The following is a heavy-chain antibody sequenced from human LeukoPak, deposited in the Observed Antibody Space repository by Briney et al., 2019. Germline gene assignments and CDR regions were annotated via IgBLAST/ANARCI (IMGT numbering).Heavy chain of an antibody. Sequence: GETLRLSCAASGFTFSSHGMSWVRQAPGKGLEWVGRIKSKTDGGTTDYAAPVKGRFTISRDDSKNTLYLQMNSLKTEDTAVYYCTMVRGVPPPYYYDRDGGSDDEGGQGTLVTVSS. CDR1: GFTFSSHG. J-gene: IGHJ4*02. CDR2: IKSKTDGGTT. V-gene: IGHV3-15*01. CDR3: TMVRGVPPPYYYDRDGGSDDE. D-gene: IGHD3-10*01.